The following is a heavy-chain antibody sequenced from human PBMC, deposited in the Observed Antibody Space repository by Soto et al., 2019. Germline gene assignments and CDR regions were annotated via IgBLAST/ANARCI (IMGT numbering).Heavy chain of an antibody. CDR2: ITDSGGDS. CDR1: GITFGSRA. CDR3: ALLDGGYYDFWSGLSLNGMDV. V-gene: IGHV3-23*01. J-gene: IGHJ6*02. D-gene: IGHD3-3*01. Sequence: GGSLRLSCVASGITFGSRAMSWVRQAPGEGLGWVSTITDSGGDSKYADSVRGRFTISRDNSKNMLYLQMSSLRAGDSAVYYCALLDGGYYDFWSGLSLNGMDVWGQGTTVTVSS.